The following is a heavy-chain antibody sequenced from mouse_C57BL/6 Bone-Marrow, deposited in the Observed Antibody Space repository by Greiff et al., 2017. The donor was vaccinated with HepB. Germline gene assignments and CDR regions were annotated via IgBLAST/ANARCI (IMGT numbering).Heavy chain of an antibody. CDR1: GYAFTNYL. J-gene: IGHJ1*03. V-gene: IGHV1-54*01. D-gene: IGHD2-5*01. CDR2: INPGSGGT. Sequence: VKLQESGAELVRPGTSVKVSCKASGYAFTNYLIEWVKQRPGQGLEWIGVINPGSGGTNYNEKFKGKATLTADKSSSTAYMQLSSLTSEDSAVYFCARAYYSNRYWYFDVWGTGTTVTVSS. CDR3: ARAYYSNRYWYFDV.